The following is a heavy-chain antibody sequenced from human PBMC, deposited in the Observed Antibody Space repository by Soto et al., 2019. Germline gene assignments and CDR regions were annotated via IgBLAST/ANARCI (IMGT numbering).Heavy chain of an antibody. V-gene: IGHV4-39*01. CDR2: MYYSGST. Sequence: SETLSLTCTVSGDSINSRGYYWAWIRQPPGKGLEWIGSMYYSGSTDYNPSLKSRVTISVDTSRIHFSLKLISVTAADTAVYYCARQPYDTSDYFDYWGQGTLVTISS. CDR3: ARQPYDTSDYFDY. CDR1: GDSINSRGYY. D-gene: IGHD3-22*01. J-gene: IGHJ4*02.